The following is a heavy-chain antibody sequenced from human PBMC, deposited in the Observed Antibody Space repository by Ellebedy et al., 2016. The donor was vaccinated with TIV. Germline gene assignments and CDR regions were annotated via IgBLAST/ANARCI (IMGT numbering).Heavy chain of an antibody. Sequence: GGSLRLXXTASGFDFKNFAMNWVRETPGKGLEWVSGISGFGDRTYYADSVKGRFTISRDNSRDTLYLQMNSLNVDDTAVYYCAKDRGSGTYENWFNPWGQGTLVTVPS. V-gene: IGHV3-23*01. J-gene: IGHJ5*02. CDR2: ISGFGDRT. D-gene: IGHD1-26*01. CDR3: AKDRGSGTYENWFNP. CDR1: GFDFKNFA.